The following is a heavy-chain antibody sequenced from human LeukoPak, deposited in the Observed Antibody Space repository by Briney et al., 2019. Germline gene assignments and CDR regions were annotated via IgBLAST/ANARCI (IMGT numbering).Heavy chain of an antibody. CDR3: ARPRDQVRPYWYFDL. J-gene: IGHJ2*01. Sequence: GGSLRLSCAASGFIVSNNYMSWVRQAPGKGLEWVSIIYSGGRIYYADSVKGRFIISRDNSKNTLYLQMNSLRAEDTAVYYCARPRDQVRPYWYFDLWGRGTLVTVSS. CDR2: IYSGGRI. D-gene: IGHD3-10*01. CDR1: GFIVSNNY. V-gene: IGHV3-53*01.